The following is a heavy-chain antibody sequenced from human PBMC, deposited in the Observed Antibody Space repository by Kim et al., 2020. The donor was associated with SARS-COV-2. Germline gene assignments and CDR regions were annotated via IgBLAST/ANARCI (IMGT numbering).Heavy chain of an antibody. CDR3: ARQSRGVHTPRIDY. J-gene: IGHJ4*02. Sequence: PSLKSHVTITVDTSKTQFSLKLSAVTAADTAVYYCARQSRGVHTPRIDYWGQGTLVTVSS. D-gene: IGHD3-10*01. V-gene: IGHV4-39*01.